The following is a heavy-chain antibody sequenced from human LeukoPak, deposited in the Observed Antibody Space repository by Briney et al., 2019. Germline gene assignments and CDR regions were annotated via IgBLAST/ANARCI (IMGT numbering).Heavy chain of an antibody. V-gene: IGHV3-23*01. CDR1: GFAFSNYA. J-gene: IGHJ4*02. CDR2: GSGRDTST. Sequence: GGSLRLSCAASGFAFSNYAMSSVRQAPGNGLEWVSAGSGRDTSTYYTDSVKGRFTISRDNSKNTLYLQMNSLSAEDTAIYYCAKWGDYDVLTGYYDSDYWGQGTLVTVSS. CDR3: AKWGDYDVLTGYYDSDY. D-gene: IGHD3-9*01.